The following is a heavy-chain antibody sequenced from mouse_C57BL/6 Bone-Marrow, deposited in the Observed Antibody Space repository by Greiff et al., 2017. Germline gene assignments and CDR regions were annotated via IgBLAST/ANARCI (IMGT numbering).Heavy chain of an antibody. CDR2: IYWDDDK. D-gene: IGHD1-1*01. Sequence: QVTLKVSGPGILQSSQTLSLTCSFSGFSLSTSGMGVSWIRQPSGKGLEWLAHIYWDDDKRYNPSLKSRLTISKDTSRNQVFLKITSVDTADTATYYCARGILGYYYGSNYYAMDYWGQGTSVTVSS. V-gene: IGHV8-12*01. CDR3: ARGILGYYYGSNYYAMDY. J-gene: IGHJ4*01. CDR1: GFSLSTSGMG.